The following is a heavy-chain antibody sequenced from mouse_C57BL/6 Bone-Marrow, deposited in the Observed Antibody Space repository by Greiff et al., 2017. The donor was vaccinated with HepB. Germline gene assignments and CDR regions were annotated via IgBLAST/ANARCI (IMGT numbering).Heavy chain of an antibody. V-gene: IGHV5-9-1*02. CDR1: GFTFSSYA. CDR3: TSTYYSKEGFAY. Sequence: EVKLEESGEGLVKPGGSLKLSCAASGFTFSSYAMSWVRQTPEKRLEWVAYISSGGDYIYYADTVKGRFTISRDNARNTLYLQMSSLKSEDTAIYYCTSTYYSKEGFAYWGQGTLVTVSA. D-gene: IGHD2-5*01. J-gene: IGHJ3*01. CDR2: ISSGGDYI.